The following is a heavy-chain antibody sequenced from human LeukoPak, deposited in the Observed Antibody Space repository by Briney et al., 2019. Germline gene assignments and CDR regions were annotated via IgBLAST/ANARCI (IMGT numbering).Heavy chain of an antibody. D-gene: IGHD1-14*01. Sequence: SETLSLTCAVYGGSFSGYYWSWIRQPPGKGLEWIGEINHSGSTNYNPSLKSRVTISVDTSKNQFSLKLSSVTAADTAVYYCARVPEVYYFDYWGQGTLVTVSS. V-gene: IGHV4-34*01. CDR1: GGSFSGYY. CDR3: ARVPEVYYFDY. CDR2: INHSGST. J-gene: IGHJ4*02.